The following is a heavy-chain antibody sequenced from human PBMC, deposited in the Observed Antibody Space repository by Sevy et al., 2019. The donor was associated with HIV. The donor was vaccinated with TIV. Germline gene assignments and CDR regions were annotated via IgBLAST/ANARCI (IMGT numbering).Heavy chain of an antibody. J-gene: IGHJ3*02. CDR1: GFTFSSYW. CDR3: ASPNWGSGEDAFDI. D-gene: IGHD7-27*01. V-gene: IGHV3-7*03. Sequence: GGYLRLSCAASGFTFSSYWMSWVRQAPGKGLEWVANIKQDGSEKYYVDSVKGRFTISRDNAKNSLYLQMNSLRAEDTAVYYCASPNWGSGEDAFDIWGQGTMVTVSS. CDR2: IKQDGSEK.